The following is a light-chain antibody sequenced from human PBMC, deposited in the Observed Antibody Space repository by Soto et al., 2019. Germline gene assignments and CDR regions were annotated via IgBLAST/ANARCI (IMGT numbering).Light chain of an antibody. V-gene: IGLV3-21*02. J-gene: IGLJ1*01. CDR2: DDN. CDR1: NIGSTS. CDR3: QVWNITTDHYV. Sequence: SYGLTQPPSVSVAPGQTARITCGGNNIGSTSVHWYQQRPGQAPVLVVYDDNDRPSGIPERFSGSNSENTATLTITRVEAGDEADYYCQVWNITTDHYVFGTGTKVTVL.